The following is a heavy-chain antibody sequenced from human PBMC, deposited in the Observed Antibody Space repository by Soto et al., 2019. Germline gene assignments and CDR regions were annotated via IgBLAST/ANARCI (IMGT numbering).Heavy chain of an antibody. CDR2: IYYSGST. J-gene: IGHJ6*02. CDR3: ARRGVRGVLYCYYSGMDV. CDR1: GGSISSSSYY. D-gene: IGHD3-10*01. Sequence: QLQLQESGPGLVKPSETLSLTCTVSGGSISSSSYYWGWIRQPPGKGLEWIGSIYYSGSTYYNPSLKSRVTISVDRSKNQFSLQLSSVTAADTAVYYCARRGVRGVLYCYYSGMDVWGQGTTVTVSS. V-gene: IGHV4-39*01.